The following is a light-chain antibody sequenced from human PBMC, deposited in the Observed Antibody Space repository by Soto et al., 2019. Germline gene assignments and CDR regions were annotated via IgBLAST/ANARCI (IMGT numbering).Light chain of an antibody. CDR2: GII. Sequence: QSVLTQPPSVSGAPGQTVTISCTGSSCNIGGGYDVHWYQQLQGTAPKLLIYGIINRPSGVPDRFSGCNSGSTASLAITALHAEAEVHYEGQADYCSLSGEVFGAGTKVTVL. CDR3: QADYCSLSGEV. V-gene: IGLV1-40*01. J-gene: IGLJ1*01. CDR1: SCNIGGGYD.